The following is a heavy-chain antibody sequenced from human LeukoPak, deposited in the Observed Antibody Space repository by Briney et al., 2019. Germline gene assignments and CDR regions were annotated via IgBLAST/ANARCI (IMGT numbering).Heavy chain of an antibody. CDR3: ARDATYCTNGVCYTRFDY. CDR2: MNLDGSEK. V-gene: IGHV3-7*01. Sequence: PGGSLRLSCAAPGFTFTSHWMSWVRQAPGKGLEWVHRMNLDGSEKYYVDSVKGRFTISRDNAKTSLYLEMNSLRAEDTAVYYCARDATYCTNGVCYTRFDYWGQGTLVTVSS. J-gene: IGHJ4*02. CDR1: GFTFTSHW. D-gene: IGHD2-8*01.